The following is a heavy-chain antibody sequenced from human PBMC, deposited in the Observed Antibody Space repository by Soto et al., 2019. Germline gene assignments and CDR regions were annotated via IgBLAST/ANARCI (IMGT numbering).Heavy chain of an antibody. V-gene: IGHV4-61*01. CDR1: GDSVISGSYH. CDR2: IYYSGNT. Sequence: QVQLQESGPGLVKPSETLSLTCTVSGDSVISGSYHWSWIRQPPGKGLEWVGYIYYSGNTNYNPSLRSRVSISLDTSKNQLSLKLSSVTAADTAVYYCVRDSNWRGFEYWGQGTLVTVSS. J-gene: IGHJ4*02. CDR3: VRDSNWRGFEY. D-gene: IGHD1-1*01.